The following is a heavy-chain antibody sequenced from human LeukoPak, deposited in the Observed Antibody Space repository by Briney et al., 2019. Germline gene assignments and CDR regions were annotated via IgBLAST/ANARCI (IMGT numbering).Heavy chain of an antibody. J-gene: IGHJ5*01. CDR3: ARNPYCSGGSCVNWFDS. CDR2: IIPIFGTA. D-gene: IGHD2-15*01. Sequence: SVTVSCKASGGTFSSYAISWVRQAPGQGLEWMGGIIPIFGTANYAQKFQGRVTITADESTSTAYMELSSLRSEDTAVYYCARNPYCSGGSCVNWFDSGGQGTLVTVS. CDR1: GGTFSSYA. V-gene: IGHV1-69*13.